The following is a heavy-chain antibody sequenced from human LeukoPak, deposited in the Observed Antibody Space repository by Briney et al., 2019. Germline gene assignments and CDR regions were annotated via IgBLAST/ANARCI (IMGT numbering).Heavy chain of an antibody. Sequence: SGGSLRLSCAASGFTFSSYSMNWVRQAPGKGLEWVSSISSSSSYIYCADSVKGRFTISRDNAKNSLYLQMNSLRAEDTAVYYCARSFLSIAAAATDYWGQGTLVTVSS. CDR1: GFTFSSYS. CDR2: ISSSSSYI. D-gene: IGHD6-13*01. V-gene: IGHV3-21*01. J-gene: IGHJ4*02. CDR3: ARSFLSIAAAATDY.